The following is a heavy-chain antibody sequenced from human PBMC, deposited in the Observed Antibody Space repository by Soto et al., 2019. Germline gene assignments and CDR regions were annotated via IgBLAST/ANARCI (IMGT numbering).Heavy chain of an antibody. V-gene: IGHV3-23*01. CDR2: IGGSGGTT. Sequence: EVQLLESGGGLVQPGGSMTVSCAASGFTFNNYAMTWVRQAPGKGLVWLSTIGGSGGTTFYADSVKGRFTISRDNSKNPLYLQLNSLRVDDTAVYYCAKMSLSWYFDLWGRGTLVTVSP. CDR3: AKMSLSWYFDL. J-gene: IGHJ2*01. D-gene: IGHD2-8*01. CDR1: GFTFNNYA.